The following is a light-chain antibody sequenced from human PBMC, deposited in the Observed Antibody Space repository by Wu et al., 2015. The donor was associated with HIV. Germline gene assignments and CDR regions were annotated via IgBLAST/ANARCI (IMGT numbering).Light chain of an antibody. CDR1: QSVSNF. Sequence: EIVLTQSPDTLSLSPGERATLSCRANQSVSNFFAWYQQLPGQAPRLLIFDATYRATGIPARFSGSGSGTDFTLTISSLQPEDVATYYCQKYNTAPWTFGQGTKVEMK. CDR3: QKYNTAPWT. J-gene: IGKJ1*01. CDR2: DAT. V-gene: IGKV3-11*01.